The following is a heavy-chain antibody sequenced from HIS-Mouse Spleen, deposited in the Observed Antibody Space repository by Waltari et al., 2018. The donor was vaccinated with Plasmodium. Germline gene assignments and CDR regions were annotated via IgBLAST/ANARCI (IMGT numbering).Heavy chain of an antibody. CDR3: ARESSSSWYFDY. Sequence: EVQLVESGGGLVKPGWSLRLSCAASGFTFSSYSMNWVRQAPGKGLEWVSSISSSSSYIYYADSVKGRFTISRDNAKNSLYLQMNSLRAEDTAVYYCARESSSSWYFDYWGQGTLVTVSS. CDR2: ISSSSSYI. CDR1: GFTFSSYS. V-gene: IGHV3-21*01. J-gene: IGHJ4*02. D-gene: IGHD6-13*01.